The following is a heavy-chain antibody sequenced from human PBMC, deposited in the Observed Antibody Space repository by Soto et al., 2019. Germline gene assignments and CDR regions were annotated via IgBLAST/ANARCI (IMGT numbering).Heavy chain of an antibody. J-gene: IGHJ3*02. D-gene: IGHD3-9*01. V-gene: IGHV1-69*13. CDR1: GGTFSSYA. Sequence: ASVKVSCKASGGTFSSYAISWVRQAPGQGLEWMGGIIPIFGTANYAQKFQGRVTITADESTSTAYMELSSLRSEDTAVYYCAREGLRYTPAFAIWGQGTMVTVSS. CDR3: AREGLRYTPAFAI. CDR2: IIPIFGTA.